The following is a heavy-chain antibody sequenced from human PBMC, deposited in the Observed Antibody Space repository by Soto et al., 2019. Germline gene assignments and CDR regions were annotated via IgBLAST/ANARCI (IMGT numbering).Heavy chain of an antibody. Sequence: QLQLQESGPGLVKPSETLSLTCTVSGGSISSSSYYWGWIRQPPGKGLEWIGSIYYSGSTYYNPSLKSRVTISVDTSKNQFSLKLSSVTAADTAVYYCASRTRTRADDYWGQGTLVTVSS. D-gene: IGHD4-17*01. J-gene: IGHJ4*02. CDR2: IYYSGST. CDR1: GGSISSSSYY. CDR3: ASRTRTRADDY. V-gene: IGHV4-39*01.